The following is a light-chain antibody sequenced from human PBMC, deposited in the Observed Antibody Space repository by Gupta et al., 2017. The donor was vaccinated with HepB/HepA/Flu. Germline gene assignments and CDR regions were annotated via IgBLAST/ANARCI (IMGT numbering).Light chain of an antibody. Sequence: EIELTQTPGTLSLPPGERATLSCRASQSVSSTYLAWYQQKPGQAPRLLIYGASNRATGIPDRFSGSGSGTDFTLTITRLEPEDFAVYYCQQYGGSPRYTFGQGTKLEIK. J-gene: IGKJ2*01. CDR1: QSVSSTY. CDR3: QQYGGSPRYT. CDR2: GAS. V-gene: IGKV3-20*01.